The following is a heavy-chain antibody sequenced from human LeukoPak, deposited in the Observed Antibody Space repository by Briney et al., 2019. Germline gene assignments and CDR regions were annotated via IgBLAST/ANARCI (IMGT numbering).Heavy chain of an antibody. CDR1: GFTFDTYW. Sequence: PGGSLRLSCVASGFTFDTYWMHWVRQAPWKGLVWVSRIHRDGNNINYADSVKGRLTISRDNSKNTLYLQMNSLRAEDTAVYYCARRQRFGEFYLDYWGQGTLVTVSS. D-gene: IGHD3-10*01. J-gene: IGHJ4*02. V-gene: IGHV3-74*01. CDR2: IHRDGNNI. CDR3: ARRQRFGEFYLDY.